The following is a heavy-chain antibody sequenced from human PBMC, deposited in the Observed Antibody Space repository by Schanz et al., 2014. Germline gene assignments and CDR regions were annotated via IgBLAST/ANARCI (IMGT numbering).Heavy chain of an antibody. Sequence: EGQLAESGGGLVQPGGSLRLSCEASEFTFSSYKMNWVRQAPGKGLEWVSALSGSGGSTYYADSVKGRFTISRDNSKNTLYLQMNSLRAEDTAVYYCAKQIHYDILTVTRNWGQGTLVTVSS. V-gene: IGHV3-23*04. CDR3: AKQIHYDILTVTRN. CDR2: LSGSGGST. CDR1: EFTFSSYK. D-gene: IGHD3-9*01. J-gene: IGHJ4*02.